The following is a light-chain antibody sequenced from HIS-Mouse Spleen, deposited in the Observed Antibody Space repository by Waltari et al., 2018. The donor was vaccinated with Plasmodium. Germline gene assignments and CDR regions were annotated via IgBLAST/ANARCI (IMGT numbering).Light chain of an antibody. CDR2: EGS. J-gene: IGLJ3*02. CDR1: SRDVGSYNL. Sequence: QSALTQPASVSGSPGQSITIPCTGTSRDVGSYNLVSWYQQHPGKAPKLMFYEGSKRPSVVSNLFAGSRSGNTAALTISGLQAEDEADYYCCSYAGSSTFVFGGGTKLTVL. CDR3: CSYAGSSTFV. V-gene: IGLV2-23*03.